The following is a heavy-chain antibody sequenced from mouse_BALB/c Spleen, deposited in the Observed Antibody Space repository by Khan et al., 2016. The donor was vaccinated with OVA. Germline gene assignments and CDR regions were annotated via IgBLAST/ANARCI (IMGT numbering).Heavy chain of an antibody. J-gene: IGHJ4*01. CDR1: GYSITSEYA. Sequence: EVQLQESGPGLVKPSQSLSLTCTVTGYSITSEYAWNWIRQFPGNKLEWMGYISSTDSTSYNPSLTSRISITRDTSKNQFFLQLKSVTTEDTATEYGARSLYYSYGFALEFWGRGTSVNVSS. V-gene: IGHV3-2*02. CDR2: ISSTDST. CDR3: ARSLYYSYGFALEF. D-gene: IGHD2-12*01.